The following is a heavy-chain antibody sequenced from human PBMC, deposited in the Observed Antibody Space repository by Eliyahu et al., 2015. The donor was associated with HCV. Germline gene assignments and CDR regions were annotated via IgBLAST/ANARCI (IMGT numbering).Heavy chain of an antibody. D-gene: IGHD1-26*01. J-gene: IGHJ4*03. V-gene: IGHV3-23*01. CDR2: ISSGGGNT. CDR3: ANHGSGNYQRYYEY. CDR1: GFTFSSYA. Sequence: EVQLLQSGGGLVQPGGSLGLSCXASGFTFSSYAMSWVRQAPGKGLXWVSAISSGGGNTFYADSVKGRFTISRDNSKNTLFLQMSSLRAEDTAVYYCANHGSGNYQRYYEYWGQGTLVTVSS.